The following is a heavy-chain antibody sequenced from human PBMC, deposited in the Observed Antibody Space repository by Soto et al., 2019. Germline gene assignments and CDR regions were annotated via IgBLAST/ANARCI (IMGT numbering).Heavy chain of an antibody. CDR1: GYTFTNYG. Sequence: ASVKVACKASGYTFTNYGVSWVRQAPGQGLEWMGWISAYNGDTTYAQTFQGRVTMTTDTSTNTAYMELRSLRSDDTAVYYCAREGGDYDSSGYSKDAFDNWG. CDR2: ISAYNGDT. CDR3: AREGGDYDSSGYSKDAFDN. J-gene: IGHJ3*02. D-gene: IGHD3-22*01. V-gene: IGHV1-18*01.